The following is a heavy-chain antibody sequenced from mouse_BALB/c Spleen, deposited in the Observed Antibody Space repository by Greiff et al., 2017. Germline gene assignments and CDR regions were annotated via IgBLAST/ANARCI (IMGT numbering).Heavy chain of an antibody. J-gene: IGHJ1*01. Sequence: VQLQQSGAELVRSGASVKLSCTASGFNIKDYYMHWVKQRPEQGLEWIGWIDPENGDTEYAPKFQGKATMTADTSSNTAYLQLSSLTSEDTAVYYCARGVSGNYVDWYFDVWGAGTTVTVSS. CDR3: ARGVSGNYVDWYFDV. CDR1: GFNIKDYY. D-gene: IGHD2-1*01. V-gene: IGHV14-4*02. CDR2: IDPENGDT.